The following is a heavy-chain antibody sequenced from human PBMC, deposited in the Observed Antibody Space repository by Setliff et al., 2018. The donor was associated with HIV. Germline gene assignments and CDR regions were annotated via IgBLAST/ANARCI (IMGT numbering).Heavy chain of an antibody. CDR2: IYYSGST. Sequence: PSETLSLTCTVSGGSISSSSYYWGWIRQPPGKGLEWIGSIYYSGSTYYNPSLKSRVTISVDTSKNQFSLKLSSVTAADTAVYYCARVRYEGYYFDYWGQGTLVTVS. CDR3: ARVRYEGYYFDY. CDR1: GGSISSSSYY. J-gene: IGHJ4*02. V-gene: IGHV4-39*01. D-gene: IGHD5-12*01.